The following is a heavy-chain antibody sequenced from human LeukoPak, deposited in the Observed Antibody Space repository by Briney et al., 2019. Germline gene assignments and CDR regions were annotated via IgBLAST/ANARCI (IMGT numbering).Heavy chain of an antibody. CDR1: GYTFTAYY. Sequence: ASVWVSCKASGYTFTAYYIHWLRQAPGQGPEWMGWIKPVSGSSHYAQKFQGRVTMNRDTSSNSAYMDLTRLKSDDTAVYYCARARVPIAVAGLYYFDHWGQGALVTVSS. J-gene: IGHJ4*02. CDR3: ARARVPIAVAGLYYFDH. CDR2: IKPVSGSS. D-gene: IGHD6-19*01. V-gene: IGHV1-2*02.